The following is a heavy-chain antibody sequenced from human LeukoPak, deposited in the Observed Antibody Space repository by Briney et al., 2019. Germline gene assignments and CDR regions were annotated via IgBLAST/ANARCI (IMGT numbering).Heavy chain of an antibody. J-gene: IGHJ6*02. CDR3: AKSPYDYGDFGGMDV. CDR2: ISSSSSYI. CDR1: GFTFSSYS. V-gene: IGHV3-21*01. Sequence: GGSLRLSCAASGFTFSSYSMNWVRQAPGKGLEWVSSISSSSSYIYYADSVKGRFTISRDNAKNSLYLQMNSLRAEDTAVYYCAKSPYDYGDFGGMDVWGQGTTVTVSS. D-gene: IGHD4-17*01.